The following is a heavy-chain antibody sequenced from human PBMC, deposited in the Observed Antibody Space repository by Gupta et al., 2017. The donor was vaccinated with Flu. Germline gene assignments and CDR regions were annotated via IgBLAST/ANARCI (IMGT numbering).Heavy chain of an antibody. CDR2: INHRGST. CDR3: ARGRDTAMVYYYYYGMDV. Sequence: GKGLEWIGEINHRGSTNYNPSLKSRVTISVDTSKNQFSLKLSSVTAADTAVYYCARGRDTAMVYYYYYGMDVWGQGTTVTVSS. V-gene: IGHV4-34*01. J-gene: IGHJ6*02. D-gene: IGHD5-18*01.